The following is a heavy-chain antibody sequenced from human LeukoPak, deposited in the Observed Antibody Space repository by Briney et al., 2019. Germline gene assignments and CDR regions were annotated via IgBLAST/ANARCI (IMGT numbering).Heavy chain of an antibody. J-gene: IGHJ6*03. CDR1: GYTFTDYY. V-gene: IGHV1-69-2*01. CDR2: VDLEDGET. CDR3: ATLRFLEWFSYYYYMDV. Sequence: ATVKISCKVSGYTFTDYYMHWVQQAPGKGLEWMGLVDLEDGETIYAEKFQGRVTVTADTSTDAAYMELSSLRSEDTAVYYCATLRFLEWFSYYYYMDVWGKGTTVTVSS. D-gene: IGHD3-3*01.